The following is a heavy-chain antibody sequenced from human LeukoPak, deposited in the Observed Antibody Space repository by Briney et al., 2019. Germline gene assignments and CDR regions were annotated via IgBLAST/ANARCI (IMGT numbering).Heavy chain of an antibody. Sequence: GASVKVSCKASGYTFTGYYMHWVRQAPGQGLEWMGWINPNSGGTNYAQKFQGRVTMTRDTSISTAYMELSRLRSDDTAVYYCARVDRAQQPKYNWFDPWGQGTLVTVSS. CDR1: GYTFTGYY. V-gene: IGHV1-2*02. CDR3: ARVDRAQQPKYNWFDP. D-gene: IGHD6-13*01. J-gene: IGHJ5*02. CDR2: INPNSGGT.